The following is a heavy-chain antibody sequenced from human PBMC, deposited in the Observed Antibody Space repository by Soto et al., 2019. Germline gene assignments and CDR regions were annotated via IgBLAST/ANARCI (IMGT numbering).Heavy chain of an antibody. CDR3: ARSPRSSPYFDY. CDR1: GYTLCNLW. Sequence: PGESLKIFCQCSGYTLCNLWNGWVPPLPGKGLEWMGNIYPGDHETRYSPSFHGNVTISAAKSNNTAYLQWNSLEASDTAFYFCARSPRSSPYFDYWGQGALVTVSS. V-gene: IGHV5-51*01. J-gene: IGHJ4*02. CDR2: IYPGDHET. D-gene: IGHD6-13*01.